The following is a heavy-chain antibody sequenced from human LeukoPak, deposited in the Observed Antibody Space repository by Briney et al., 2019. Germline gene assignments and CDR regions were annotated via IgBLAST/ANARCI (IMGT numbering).Heavy chain of an antibody. Sequence: GASVKVSCKASGYTLTDNHLYWVRRAPGQGVEWMVWIDPNSDVTNFALNFQGRLTMTTDTSISTAYMELSRLTSDDTTVYYCARELGINAFDVWGQGTLVTVFS. D-gene: IGHD2/OR15-2a*01. CDR2: IDPNSDVT. CDR3: ARELGINAFDV. J-gene: IGHJ3*01. V-gene: IGHV1-2*02. CDR1: GYTLTDNH.